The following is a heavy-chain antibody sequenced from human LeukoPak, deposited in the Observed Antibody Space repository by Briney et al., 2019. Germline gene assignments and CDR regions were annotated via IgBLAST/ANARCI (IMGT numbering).Heavy chain of an antibody. CDR1: GGSFSGYY. J-gene: IGHJ6*03. CDR3: ARGLHYYDSSGYYLARYYYYMDV. V-gene: IGHV4-34*01. CDR2: INHSGST. Sequence: SETLSLTCAVYGGSFSGYYWSWIRQPPGKGLEWIGEINHSGSTNYNPSLKSRVTISVDTSKNQFSLKLSSVTAADTAVYYCARGLHYYDSSGYYLARYYYYMDVWGEGTTVTVSS. D-gene: IGHD3-22*01.